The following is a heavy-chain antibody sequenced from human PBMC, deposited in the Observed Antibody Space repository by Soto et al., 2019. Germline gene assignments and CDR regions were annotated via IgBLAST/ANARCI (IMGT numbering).Heavy chain of an antibody. CDR3: ARDPPYYYDSSPHYYFDY. CDR2: ISYDGSNK. Sequence: GGSLRLSCAASGFTFSSYAMHWVRQAPGKGLEWVAVISYDGSNKYYADSVKGRFTISRDNSKNTLYLQMNSLRAEDTAVYYCARDPPYYYDSSPHYYFDYWGQGTLVTVSS. V-gene: IGHV3-30-3*01. D-gene: IGHD3-22*01. CDR1: GFTFSSYA. J-gene: IGHJ4*02.